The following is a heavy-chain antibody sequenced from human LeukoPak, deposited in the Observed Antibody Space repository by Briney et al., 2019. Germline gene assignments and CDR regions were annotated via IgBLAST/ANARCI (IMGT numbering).Heavy chain of an antibody. CDR3: AKGPMIRGPFDY. CDR1: GFTFDDYA. CDR2: ISWNSGSI. J-gene: IGHJ4*02. Sequence: PGGSLRLSCAASGFTFDDYAMYWVRQAPGEGLEWVSGISWNSGSIGYADSVKGRFTISRDNAKNSLYLQMNSLRAEDTALYYCAKGPMIRGPFDYWGQGTLVTVSS. V-gene: IGHV3-9*01. D-gene: IGHD3-22*01.